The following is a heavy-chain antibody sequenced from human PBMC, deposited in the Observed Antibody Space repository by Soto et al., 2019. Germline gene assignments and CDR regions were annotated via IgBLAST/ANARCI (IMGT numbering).Heavy chain of an antibody. CDR2: ISYDGSNK. Sequence: QVQLVESGGGVVQPGRSLRLSCAASGFTFSSYGMHWVRQAPGKGLEWVAIISYDGSNKYYADSVKGRFTISRDNSKNTLYVQMNSLRGEDTAVYYCARAGKHYFGSGSYPTYYFDYWGQGTLVTVSS. CDR3: ARAGKHYFGSGSYPTYYFDY. J-gene: IGHJ4*02. CDR1: GFTFSSYG. D-gene: IGHD3-10*01. V-gene: IGHV3-30*03.